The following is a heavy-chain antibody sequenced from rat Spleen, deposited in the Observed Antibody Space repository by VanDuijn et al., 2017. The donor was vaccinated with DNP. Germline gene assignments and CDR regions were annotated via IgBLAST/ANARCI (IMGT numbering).Heavy chain of an antibody. V-gene: IGHV5-17*01. Sequence: EVQLVESGGGLVPPGRSLKFSCAAPGFTFSNYAMAWVRQAPKKGLEWVATISYDGTRTYYRDSVKGRFTISRDNAKSTLYLQMDSLRSEDTATYYCAKPDHWGQGVMVTVSS. CDR2: ISYDGTRT. CDR3: AKPDH. J-gene: IGHJ2*01. CDR1: GFTFSNYA.